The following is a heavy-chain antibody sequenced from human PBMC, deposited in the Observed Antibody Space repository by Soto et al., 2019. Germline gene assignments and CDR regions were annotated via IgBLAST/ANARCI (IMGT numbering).Heavy chain of an antibody. Sequence: QPGGSMRLACVTCGFTFTKYSMNWLRQAPGKGLEWVSYISYSGETKYYADSLKGRYAISRDDAKNSVYLQMNSLRDEDTAFYYCVRGVVVVVGSTAENFDHWGQGTLVTVSS. CDR1: GFTFTKYS. CDR2: ISYSGETK. J-gene: IGHJ4*02. V-gene: IGHV3-48*02. D-gene: IGHD2-15*01. CDR3: VRGVVVVVGSTAENFDH.